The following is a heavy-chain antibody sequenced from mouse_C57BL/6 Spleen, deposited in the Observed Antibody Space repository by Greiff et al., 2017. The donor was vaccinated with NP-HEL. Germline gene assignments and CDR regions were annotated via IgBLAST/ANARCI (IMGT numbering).Heavy chain of an antibody. J-gene: IGHJ4*01. CDR2: IDPKSGGT. Sequence: FQLQQPGAELLKPGASVKRSCKASGYTFTSSGMPWVRRRPGRGLGGIGRIDPKSGGTKYNEKFKSKATLTVDKPSSTAYMQLSSLTSEDSAVYYCARAYDGYYNAMDYWGQGTSVTVSS. V-gene: IGHV1-72*01. CDR3: ARAYDGYYNAMDY. CDR1: GYTFTSSG. D-gene: IGHD2-3*01.